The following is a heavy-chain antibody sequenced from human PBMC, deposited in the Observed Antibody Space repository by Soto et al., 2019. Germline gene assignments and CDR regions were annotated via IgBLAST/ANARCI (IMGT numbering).Heavy chain of an antibody. CDR1: GGTFSSYA. CDR3: ASRSLDCGDYAVDRYYYYGMDV. D-gene: IGHD4-17*01. CDR2: IIPIFGTA. V-gene: IGHV1-69*01. Sequence: QVQLVQSGAEVKKPGSSVKVSCKASGGTFSSYAISWVRQAPGQGLEWMGGIIPIFGTANYAQKFQGRVTITADESTSTAYMELSSLRSEDTAVYYCASRSLDCGDYAVDRYYYYGMDVWGQGTTVTVSS. J-gene: IGHJ6*02.